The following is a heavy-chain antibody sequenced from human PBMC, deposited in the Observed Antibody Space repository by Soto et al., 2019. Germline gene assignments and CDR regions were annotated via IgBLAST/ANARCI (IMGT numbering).Heavy chain of an antibody. J-gene: IGHJ4*02. Sequence: PGGSLRLSCAASGFTFSDYDMSWIRQAPGKGLEWIGSIYYSGSTFYNPSLKSRVTISVDTSKNQFSLKLSSVTAADTAVYYCARQRSGGSGRYFDYWGQGTLVTVSS. CDR1: GFTFSDYD. D-gene: IGHD3-10*01. CDR2: IYYSGST. V-gene: IGHV4-39*01. CDR3: ARQRSGGSGRYFDY.